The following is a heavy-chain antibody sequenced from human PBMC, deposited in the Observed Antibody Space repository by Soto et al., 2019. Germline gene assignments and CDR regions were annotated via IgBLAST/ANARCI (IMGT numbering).Heavy chain of an antibody. CDR3: ARVSVKGSIAARNYYYGMDV. CDR2: IYYSGST. J-gene: IGHJ6*02. Sequence: QVQLQESGPGLVKPSETLSLTCTVSGGSISSYYWRWIRQPPGKGLEWIGYIYYSGSTNYNPSLKSRVTISVDTSKNQFSLKLSSVTAADTAVYYCARVSVKGSIAARNYYYGMDVWGQGTTVTVSS. D-gene: IGHD6-6*01. CDR1: GGSISSYY. V-gene: IGHV4-59*01.